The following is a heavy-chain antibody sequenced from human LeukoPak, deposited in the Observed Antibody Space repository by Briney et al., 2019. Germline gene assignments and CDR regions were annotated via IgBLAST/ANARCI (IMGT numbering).Heavy chain of an antibody. CDR2: IYYSGST. D-gene: IGHD7-27*01. J-gene: IGHJ4*02. V-gene: IGHV4-39*01. Sequence: GSLRLSCAASGFTVSSNYMSWIRQPPGKGLEWIGSIYYSGSTYYNPSLKSRVTISVDTSKNQFSLKLSSVTAADTAVYYCARLPLTGDFDYWGQGTLVTVSS. CDR1: GFTVSSNY. CDR3: ARLPLTGDFDY.